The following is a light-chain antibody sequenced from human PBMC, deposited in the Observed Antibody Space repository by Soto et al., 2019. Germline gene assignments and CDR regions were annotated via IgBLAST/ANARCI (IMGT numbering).Light chain of an antibody. J-gene: IGKJ1*01. CDR1: QSINTW. CDR2: DGS. V-gene: IGKV1-5*03. CDR3: QQYQTYSRT. Sequence: DIKMTQSPSTLSASIGDRIIITCRASQSINTWLAWYQQKPGEAPKLLIYDGSTLARGVPSRFSGSGSETEFTLTISRLQPDDFATFYCQQYQTYSRTFGQGTKVEV.